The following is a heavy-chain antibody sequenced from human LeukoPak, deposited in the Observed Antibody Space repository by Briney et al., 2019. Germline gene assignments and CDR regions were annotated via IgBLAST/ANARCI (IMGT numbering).Heavy chain of an antibody. V-gene: IGHV3-23*01. CDR3: AKGIDFWSGHPGFDY. CDR1: GLTFSSYA. D-gene: IGHD3-3*01. Sequence: GGSLRLSCAASGLTFSSYAMSWVRQAPGKGLEWVSGIIGNGGSTDYADSVKGRFTISRDNSKNTVFLQMNSLRAEDTAVYYCAKGIDFWSGHPGFDYWGQGTLLTVSS. J-gene: IGHJ4*02. CDR2: IIGNGGST.